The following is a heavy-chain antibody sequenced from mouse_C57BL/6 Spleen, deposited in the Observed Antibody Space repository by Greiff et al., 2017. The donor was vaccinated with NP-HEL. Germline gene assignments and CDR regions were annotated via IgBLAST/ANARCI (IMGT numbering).Heavy chain of an antibody. D-gene: IGHD2-1*01. CDR2: ISSGGSYT. J-gene: IGHJ3*01. CDR3: ARQGGTLLFTSFAY. V-gene: IGHV5-6*01. CDR1: GFTFSSYG. Sequence: EVHLVESGGDLVKPGGSLKLSCAASGFTFSSYGMSWVRQTPDKRLEWVATISSGGSYTYYPDSVKGRFTISRDNDKNTLYLQMSSPKSEDTAMYYCARQGGTLLFTSFAYWGQGTLVTVSA.